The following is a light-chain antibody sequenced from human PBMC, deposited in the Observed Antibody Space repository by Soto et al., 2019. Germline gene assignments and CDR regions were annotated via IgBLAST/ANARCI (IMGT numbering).Light chain of an antibody. CDR2: AAS. J-gene: IGKJ1*01. Sequence: DIQMTQSPSSLSASLGDRVTITCRASQSISSYLNCYQQKPGKAPKLLIYAASSLQSGVPSRFSGSGSGTDFTLTISSLQPEDFATYYCQQSYSTLWTLGQGTKVDIK. V-gene: IGKV1-39*01. CDR1: QSISSY. CDR3: QQSYSTLWT.